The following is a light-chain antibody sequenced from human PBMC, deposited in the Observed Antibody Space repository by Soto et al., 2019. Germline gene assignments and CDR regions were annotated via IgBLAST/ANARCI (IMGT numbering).Light chain of an antibody. V-gene: IGLV2-14*01. CDR3: SSYTSSSTLV. CDR1: SSDVGGYNY. CDR2: DVS. J-gene: IGLJ2*01. Sequence: QSVLTQPASVSGSPGQSITISCTGNSSDVGGYNYVSWYQQHPGKAPKLMIYDVSNRLSGVSNRFSGSKSGNTASLTISGLQAEDEADYYCSSYTSSSTLVFGGGTKVTVL.